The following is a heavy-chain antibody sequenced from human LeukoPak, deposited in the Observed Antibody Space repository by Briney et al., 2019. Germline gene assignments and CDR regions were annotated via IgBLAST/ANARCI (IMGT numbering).Heavy chain of an antibody. Sequence: PSGTPSPPCTVSGGALSSLYLGWIPEPPREGLGGGGVIFYSGTTNYNPSLKSRVTISVDTSKNQFSLKLSSVTAADTAVYYCAREGYYGSGSYYNVIIDYWGQGTLVTVSS. CDR1: GGALSSLY. D-gene: IGHD3-10*01. V-gene: IGHV4-59*11. J-gene: IGHJ4*02. CDR3: AREGYYGSGSYYNVIIDY. CDR2: IFYSGTT.